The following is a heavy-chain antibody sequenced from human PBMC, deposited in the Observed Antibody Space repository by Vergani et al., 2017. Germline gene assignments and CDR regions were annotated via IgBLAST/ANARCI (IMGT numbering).Heavy chain of an antibody. J-gene: IGHJ6*01. CDR2: IIPIFKTP. Sequence: QVHLVQSGAEVKKPGSSVKVSCKTPGGAFSAYGLDWVRQAPGQGLEWMGRIIPIFKTPIYAQKFQGRVTITPDESTDTDYRQLSSLISDDTAKYYFARAYIINEGDGLHVW. CDR1: GGAFSAYG. CDR3: ARAYIINEGDGLHV. V-gene: IGHV1-69*13. D-gene: IGHD3-10*01.